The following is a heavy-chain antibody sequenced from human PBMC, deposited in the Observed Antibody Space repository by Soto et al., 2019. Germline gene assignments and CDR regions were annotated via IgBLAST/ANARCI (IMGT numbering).Heavy chain of an antibody. Sequence: SETLSLTCTVSGGSISSYYWSWIRQPPGKGLEWIGYIYYSGSTNYNPSLKSRVTISVDTSKNQFSLKLSSVTAADTAVYYCARQLRAARPFDYWGQGTLVTVSS. CDR1: GGSISSYY. D-gene: IGHD6-6*01. CDR2: IYYSGST. J-gene: IGHJ4*02. CDR3: ARQLRAARPFDY. V-gene: IGHV4-59*08.